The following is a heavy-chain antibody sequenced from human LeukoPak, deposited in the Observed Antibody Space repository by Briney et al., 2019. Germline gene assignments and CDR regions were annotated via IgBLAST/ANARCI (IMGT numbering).Heavy chain of an antibody. Sequence: PGGSLRLSCAASGFTFDDYAMHWVRQAPGKGLEWVSGISWNSGSIGYADSVKGRFTISRDNAKNSLYLQMNSLRAEDTALYYCAIADSRPDGYNFDYWGQGTLVTVSS. J-gene: IGHJ4*02. V-gene: IGHV3-9*01. CDR1: GFTFDDYA. CDR2: ISWNSGSI. D-gene: IGHD5-24*01. CDR3: AIADSRPDGYNFDY.